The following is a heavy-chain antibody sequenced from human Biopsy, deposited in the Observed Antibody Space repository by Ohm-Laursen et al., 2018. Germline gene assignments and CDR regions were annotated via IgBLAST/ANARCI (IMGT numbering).Heavy chain of an antibody. CDR3: ARDIMNRIAGLVARSDVFDV. D-gene: IGHD3-16*01. Sequence: LVKVSCKGSGYAVNDYFLHWLRQAPGQGPEWMGWISPNSGGTNYAQKFQGRVTMTTDTSTSTVYLELRRLISDDTAVYYCARDIMNRIAGLVARSDVFDVWGQGTLVTVSS. J-gene: IGHJ3*01. V-gene: IGHV1-2*02. CDR2: ISPNSGGT. CDR1: GYAVNDYF.